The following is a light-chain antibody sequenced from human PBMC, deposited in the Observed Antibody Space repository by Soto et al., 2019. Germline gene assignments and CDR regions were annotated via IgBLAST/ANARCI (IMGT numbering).Light chain of an antibody. J-gene: IGKJ2*01. CDR2: DAS. CDR1: QSVSSY. Sequence: EIVLTQSPATLSLSPGERATLSCRASQSVSSYLAWYQQKPGQAPRLLIYDASNRATGIPARFSGSGSGTVFTLTISSLEPEDFAVYYCQQRSNWPPYTFGQGIKLEIK. V-gene: IGKV3-11*01. CDR3: QQRSNWPPYT.